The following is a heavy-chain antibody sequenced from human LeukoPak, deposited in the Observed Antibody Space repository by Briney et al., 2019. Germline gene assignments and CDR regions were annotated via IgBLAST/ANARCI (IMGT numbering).Heavy chain of an antibody. Sequence: SETLSLTCTVSGGSISSGGYYWSWIRQPPGKGLEWIGYIYHSGSTYYNPSLKSRVTISVDRSKNQFSLKLSSVTAADTAVYYCARGDYGDHDWGQGTLVTVSS. J-gene: IGHJ4*02. D-gene: IGHD4-17*01. CDR3: ARGDYGDHD. CDR1: GGSISSGGYY. CDR2: IYHSGST. V-gene: IGHV4-30-2*01.